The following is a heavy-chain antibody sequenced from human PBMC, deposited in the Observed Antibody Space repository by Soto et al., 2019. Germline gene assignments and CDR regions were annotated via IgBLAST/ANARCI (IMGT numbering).Heavy chain of an antibody. CDR3: ARHASSRTSNYDYYAVDV. D-gene: IGHD4-4*01. CDR2: IYPGDSHS. V-gene: IGHV5-51*01. CDR1: GYSFSTYW. J-gene: IGHJ6*02. Sequence: GESLKISCKASGYSFSTYWIGWVRQMPGKGLDWMAIIYPGDSHSRYNPSFQGHVTISADKSTSTAYLQWSSLRASDSAIYYCARHASSRTSNYDYYAVDVWGLGTSVTVSS.